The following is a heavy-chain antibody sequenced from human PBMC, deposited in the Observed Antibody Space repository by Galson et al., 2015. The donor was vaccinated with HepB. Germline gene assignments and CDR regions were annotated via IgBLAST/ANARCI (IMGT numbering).Heavy chain of an antibody. J-gene: IGHJ4*02. CDR2: ISSSSRTI. D-gene: IGHD4-17*01. CDR1: GFTXXXYS. V-gene: IGHV3-48*02. CDR3: ARDPVVYGDYGGRFGY. Sequence: SLRLSCAASGFTXXXYSMNWVRQAPGKGLEWVSYISSSSRTIYYADSVKGRFTISRXNAKNSLYLQMNSLRDEDTAVYYCARDPVVYGDYGGRFGYWGQGTLVTVSS.